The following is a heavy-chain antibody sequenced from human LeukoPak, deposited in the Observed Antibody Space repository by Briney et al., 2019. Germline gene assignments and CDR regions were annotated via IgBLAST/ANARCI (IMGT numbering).Heavy chain of an antibody. CDR3: ARGPYDSSGYYIDDAFDI. D-gene: IGHD3-22*01. CDR1: GFTFSSYE. V-gene: IGHV3-48*03. CDR2: ISSSDSTI. Sequence: GGSLRLSCAASGFTFSSYEMHWVRQAPGKGLEWVSYISSSDSTIYYADSVKGRFTISRDNAKNSLYLQMNSLRAEDTAVYYCARGPYDSSGYYIDDAFDIWGQGTMVTVSS. J-gene: IGHJ3*02.